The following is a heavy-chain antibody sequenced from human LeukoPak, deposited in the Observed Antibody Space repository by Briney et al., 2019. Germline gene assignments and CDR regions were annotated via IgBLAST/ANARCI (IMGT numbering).Heavy chain of an antibody. V-gene: IGHV1-3*01. CDR1: GYTFTSYD. CDR2: INAGNGNT. Sequence: GASVKVSCKASGYTFTSYDINWVRQATGQGREWMGWINAGNGNTKYSQKFQGRVTITRDTSASTAYMELSSLRSEDTAVYYCARASGSGSYYRGGDYWGQGTLVTVSS. J-gene: IGHJ4*02. CDR3: ARASGSGSYYRGGDY. D-gene: IGHD3-10*01.